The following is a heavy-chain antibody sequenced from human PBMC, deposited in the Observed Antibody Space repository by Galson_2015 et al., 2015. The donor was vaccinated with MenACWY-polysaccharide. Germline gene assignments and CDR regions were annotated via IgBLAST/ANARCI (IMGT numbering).Heavy chain of an antibody. V-gene: IGHV3-7*01. D-gene: IGHD3-10*01. Sequence: SLRLSCAASGFTFSNFWMSWVRQAPGKELEWVASIKQDGSEKYLVDSVKGRFTISRDNAENSLFLQMNSLRAEDTAVYYCARERLVRGVFFGPWGQGTLVTVSS. J-gene: IGHJ5*02. CDR3: ARERLVRGVFFGP. CDR1: GFTFSNFW. CDR2: IKQDGSEK.